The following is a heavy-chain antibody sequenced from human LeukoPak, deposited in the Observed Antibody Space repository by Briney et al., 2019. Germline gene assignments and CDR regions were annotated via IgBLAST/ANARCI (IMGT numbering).Heavy chain of an antibody. V-gene: IGHV1-69*05. CDR2: IIPIFGTA. Sequence: ASVKVSCKASGGTFSSYAISWVRQAPGQGLEWMGRIIPIFGTANYAQKFQDRVTITTDESTSTAYMELSSLRSEDTAVYYCARPRQDDFWSGTLASWGQGTLVTVSS. J-gene: IGHJ5*01. CDR3: ARPRQDDFWSGTLAS. CDR1: GGTFSSYA. D-gene: IGHD3-3*01.